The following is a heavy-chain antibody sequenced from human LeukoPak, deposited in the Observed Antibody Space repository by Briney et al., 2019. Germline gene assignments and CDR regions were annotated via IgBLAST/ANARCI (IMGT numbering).Heavy chain of an antibody. V-gene: IGHV3-23*01. CDR3: AKIAYGSGSYEDYYYYYGMDV. CDR2: ISGSGGST. CDR1: GFTFSSYA. J-gene: IGHJ6*02. Sequence: GGALRLSCAASGFTFSSYAMSWVRQAPGKGLEWVSAISGSGGSTYYADSVKGRFTISRDNSKNTLYLQMNSLRAEETAVYYCAKIAYGSGSYEDYYYYYGMDVWGQGTTVTVSS. D-gene: IGHD3-10*01.